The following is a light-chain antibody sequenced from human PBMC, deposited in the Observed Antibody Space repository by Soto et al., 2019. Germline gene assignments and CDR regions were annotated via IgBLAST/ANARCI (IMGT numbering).Light chain of an antibody. CDR3: QQYNSYPWT. V-gene: IGKV1-5*03. CDR1: QSISSW. J-gene: IGKJ1*01. Sequence: DIQMTQSPSTLSAYVGDRVTITCRASQSISSWLAWYQQKPGKAPKLLIYKASSLESGVPSRFSGSGSGTEFTLTISSLQPDDFATYYCQQYNSYPWTFGQGTK. CDR2: KAS.